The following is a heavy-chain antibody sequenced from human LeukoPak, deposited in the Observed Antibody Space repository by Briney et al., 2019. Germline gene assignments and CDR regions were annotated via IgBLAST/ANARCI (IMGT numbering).Heavy chain of an antibody. D-gene: IGHD2-2*01. J-gene: IGHJ4*02. CDR1: GFTFSNYW. CDR2: IKGDGSST. V-gene: IGHV3-74*01. CDR3: ARDSGYCSSTGCYVHYFDY. Sequence: GGSLRLSCATSGFTFSNYWMHWVRQVPGKGLVWVSRIKGDGSSTRNADSVEGRFTISRDNAKNTLYLQMNSLRAEDTAVYYCARDSGYCSSTGCYVHYFDYWGQGTLVTVSS.